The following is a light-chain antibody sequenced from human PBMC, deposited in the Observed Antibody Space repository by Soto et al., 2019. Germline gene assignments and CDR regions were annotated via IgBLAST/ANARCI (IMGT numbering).Light chain of an antibody. Sequence: DIQMTQSPSTLSASVGDRVSITCRASQSISRQLAWYQQKPGKAPNLLIYQASNLEAGVPSRFTGSGYGTAFTLTIRSLQPDDVATYYCLQYQSYWTFGQGTKVEVK. CDR3: LQYQSYWT. J-gene: IGKJ1*01. CDR1: QSISRQ. CDR2: QAS. V-gene: IGKV1-5*03.